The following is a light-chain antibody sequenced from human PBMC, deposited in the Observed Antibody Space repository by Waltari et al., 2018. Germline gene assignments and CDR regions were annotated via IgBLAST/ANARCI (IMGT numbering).Light chain of an antibody. J-gene: IGLJ3*02. CDR3: CSYAGSYPL. V-gene: IGLV2-11*01. Sequence: QSALTQPRSVSGSPGQSVTISCTGTSSDVGGYNYVSWYQQHPGKAPKLMIYDVSKLPSGVPDRFSGSKSGNTASLTISGLQAEDEADYYCCSYAGSYPLFGGGTKLTVL. CDR2: DVS. CDR1: SSDVGGYNY.